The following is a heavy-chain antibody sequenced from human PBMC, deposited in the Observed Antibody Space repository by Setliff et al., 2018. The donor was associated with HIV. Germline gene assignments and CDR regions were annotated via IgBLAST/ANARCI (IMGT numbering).Heavy chain of an antibody. V-gene: IGHV4-39*07. D-gene: IGHD5-18*01. CDR2: LSYGGST. Sequence: SETLSLTCTVSGGSFSSVSYYWGWIRQPPGKGLEWIGSLSYGGSTHYTPSLKSRVSISVDTSKNQFSLRLSSVTAADTAVYYCARAEDTAMDDYYYMDVWGRGTTVTVSS. J-gene: IGHJ6*03. CDR3: ARAEDTAMDDYYYMDV. CDR1: GGSFSSVSYY.